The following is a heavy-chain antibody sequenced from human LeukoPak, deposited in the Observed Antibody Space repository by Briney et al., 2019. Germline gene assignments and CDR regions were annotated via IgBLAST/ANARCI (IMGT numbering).Heavy chain of an antibody. D-gene: IGHD3-22*01. Sequence: GGSLRLSCAASGFTFSSYALTWVRQAPGKGLEWVSTISGSGGTTYYADSVKGRFTISRDNSKNTLYLQINSLRAEDTAVYYCAKDVRPSRDGSAYYFVYWGQGTLVTVSS. V-gene: IGHV3-23*01. CDR1: GFTFSSYA. J-gene: IGHJ4*02. CDR3: AKDVRPSRDGSAYYFVY. CDR2: ISGSGGTT.